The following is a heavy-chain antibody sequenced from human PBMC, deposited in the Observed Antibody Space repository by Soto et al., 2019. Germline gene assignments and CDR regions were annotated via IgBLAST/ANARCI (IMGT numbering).Heavy chain of an antibody. Sequence: VQLVESGGGVVQPGRSLRLSCAASGFTFSSYGMHWVRQAPGKGLEWVAVISGSGGSTYYADSVKGRFTISRDNSKNTLYLQMNSLRAEDTAVYYCAKLRLGLLFDPWGQGTLVTVSS. CDR1: GFTFSSYG. CDR2: ISGSGGST. V-gene: IGHV3-23*04. CDR3: AKLRLGLLFDP. D-gene: IGHD1-26*01. J-gene: IGHJ5*02.